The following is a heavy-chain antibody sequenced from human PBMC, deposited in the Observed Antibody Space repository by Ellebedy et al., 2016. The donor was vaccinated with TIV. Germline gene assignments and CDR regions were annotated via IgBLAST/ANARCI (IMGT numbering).Heavy chain of an antibody. J-gene: IGHJ6*03. CDR3: ARVRSVYHYMDV. CDR2: IKQDGSDK. D-gene: IGHD2-8*01. V-gene: IGHV3-7*01. Sequence: GESLKISCVDSGLTFSRYWMSWVRQTPGRGLEWVANIKQDGSDKNYVDSVKGRFTISRDNAKNSLYLHMNSLRAEDTAMYYCARVRSVYHYMDVWGKGTMVTVSS. CDR1: GLTFSRYW.